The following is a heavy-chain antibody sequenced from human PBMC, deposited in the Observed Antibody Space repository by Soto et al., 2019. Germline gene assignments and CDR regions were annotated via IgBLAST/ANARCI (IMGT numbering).Heavy chain of an antibody. CDR1: GYTFSRCG. CDR2: INVNNGDT. Sequence: ASVKVSCKAAGYTFSRCGINWVRQAPGQGLEWLAWINVNNGDTNSAQKVQGRVIMTTDTSTSTAYMELRSLRSDDTAVYYCARDLSDFWSGYYILAYWGQGTLVTVSS. D-gene: IGHD3-3*01. J-gene: IGHJ4*02. CDR3: ARDLSDFWSGYYILAY. V-gene: IGHV1-18*01.